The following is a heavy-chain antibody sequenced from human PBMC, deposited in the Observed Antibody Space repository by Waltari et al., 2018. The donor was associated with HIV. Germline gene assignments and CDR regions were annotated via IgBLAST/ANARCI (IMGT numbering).Heavy chain of an antibody. Sequence: QVQLEQSGAEVKKPGASVKVSCKASGYTFTSYDIFWVRQATGQGLEWMGWMNPHRGTTSYAQKFQGRVTMTRNTSITTAYMGLSSLRSEDTAVYYCARVRRPSGSYYLSYWGQGTLVTVSS. CDR1: GYTFTSYD. CDR3: ARVRRPSGSYYLSY. D-gene: IGHD1-26*01. CDR2: MNPHRGTT. V-gene: IGHV1-8*01. J-gene: IGHJ4*02.